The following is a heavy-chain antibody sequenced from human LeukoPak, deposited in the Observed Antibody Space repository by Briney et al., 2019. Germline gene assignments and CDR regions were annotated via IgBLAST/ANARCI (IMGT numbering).Heavy chain of an antibody. Sequence: SETLSLTCTVSGGSISSGSYYWSWIRQPAGKGLEWIGRIYTSGSTNYNPSLKSRVTMSVDTSKNQFSLKLSSVTAADTAVYYCARGLRFLEWLPSRDAFDIWGQGTMVTVSS. J-gene: IGHJ3*02. D-gene: IGHD3-3*01. V-gene: IGHV4-61*02. CDR1: GGSISSGSYY. CDR2: IYTSGST. CDR3: ARGLRFLEWLPSRDAFDI.